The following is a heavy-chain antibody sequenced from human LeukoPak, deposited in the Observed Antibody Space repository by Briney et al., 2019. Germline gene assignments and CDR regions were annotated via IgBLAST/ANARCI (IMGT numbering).Heavy chain of an antibody. J-gene: IGHJ4*02. CDR1: GFTFSSHW. D-gene: IGHD2-8*02. V-gene: IGHV3-7*01. CDR2: INQDGGVK. CDR3: ARWISESGMYWLDY. Sequence: GGSLRLSCAASGFTFSSHWMSCVRQAPGKGLEWVASINQDGGVKHYVDSVKGQFTISRDNAKNSLYLQMNSLRAEDSAVYYCARWISESGMYWLDYWGQGTLVTVSS.